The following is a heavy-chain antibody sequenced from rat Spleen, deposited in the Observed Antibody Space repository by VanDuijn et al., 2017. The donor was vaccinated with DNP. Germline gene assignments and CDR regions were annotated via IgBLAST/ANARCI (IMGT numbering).Heavy chain of an antibody. V-gene: IGHV2S12*01. CDR1: GFSLISYG. J-gene: IGHJ2*01. CDR3: TRESAFDY. CDR2: ISNGGST. Sequence: QVQLKESGPGLVHPSQTLSLTCTVSGFSLISYGVSWVRQSPGKGLEWIAAISNGGSTYYNSALKSRLSISRDTSKSQVFLKMNRLQTEDTAIYFCTRESAFDYWGQGVMVTVSS.